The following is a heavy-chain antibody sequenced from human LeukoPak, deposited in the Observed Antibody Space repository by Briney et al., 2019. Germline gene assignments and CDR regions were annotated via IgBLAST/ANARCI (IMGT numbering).Heavy chain of an antibody. J-gene: IGHJ3*02. CDR1: VGTFSSYA. CDR3: ARDPREDYYDSSGAFDI. V-gene: IGHV1-69*04. Sequence: SVKVSCKASVGTFSSYAISWVRQARGQGLEWMGRIIPILGIANYAQKFQGRVTITADKSTSTAYMELSSLRSKDTAVYYCARDPREDYYDSSGAFDIWGQGTMVTVSS. D-gene: IGHD3-22*01. CDR2: IIPILGIA.